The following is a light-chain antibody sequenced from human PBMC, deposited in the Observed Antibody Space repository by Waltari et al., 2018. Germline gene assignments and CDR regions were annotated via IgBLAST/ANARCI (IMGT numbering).Light chain of an antibody. V-gene: IGLV2-14*01. CDR2: EVS. Sequence: SALTQPASVSGSPGQPITISCTGTSSDVGGYNYVSWYQQHPGKAPKLMSYEVSNRPAGVSNRFSGSKSGNTASLTISGLQAEDEADYYCSSYTSSSTLVFGSGTKVTVL. CDR3: SSYTSSSTLV. CDR1: SSDVGGYNY. J-gene: IGLJ6*01.